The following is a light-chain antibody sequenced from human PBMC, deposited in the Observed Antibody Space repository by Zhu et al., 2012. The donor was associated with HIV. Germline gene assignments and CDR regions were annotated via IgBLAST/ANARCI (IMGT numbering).Light chain of an antibody. CDR3: HQRSNWPQT. Sequence: EIVLTQSPATLSLSPGERATLSCRASQSVRNFLAWYQQRPGQAPRLLIYDTSKRATGIPARFSGSGSGTDFTLTISSLEPEDFAVYYCHQRSNWPQTFGQGPSWRSN. CDR1: QSVRNF. CDR2: DTS. V-gene: IGKV3-11*01. J-gene: IGKJ2*01.